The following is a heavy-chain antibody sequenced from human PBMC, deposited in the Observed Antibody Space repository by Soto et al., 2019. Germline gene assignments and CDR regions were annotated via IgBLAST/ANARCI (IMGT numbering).Heavy chain of an antibody. J-gene: IGHJ6*02. CDR2: IWYDGSNK. CDR3: ARDEAAAGTFYYGMDV. Sequence: GGSLRLSCAASGFTFSSYGMHWVRQAPGKGLEWVAVIWYDGSNKYYADSVKGRFTISRDNSKNTLYLQMNSLRAEDTAVYYCARDEAAAGTFYYGMDVWGQGTTVTVSS. D-gene: IGHD6-13*01. V-gene: IGHV3-33*01. CDR1: GFTFSSYG.